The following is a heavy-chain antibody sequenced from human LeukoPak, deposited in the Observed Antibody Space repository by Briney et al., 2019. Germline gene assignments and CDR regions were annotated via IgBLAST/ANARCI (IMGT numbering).Heavy chain of an antibody. CDR1: GGSISTYF. CDR2: IYTSGST. CDR3: AREEKAAQDY. J-gene: IGHJ4*02. Sequence: SETLSLTCTVSGGSISTYFWSWLRQPAGKGLEWIGRIYTSGSTNYNPSLKSRVTMSVDTSKNQFSLKLSSVTAAGTAVYYCAREEKAAQDYWGQGTLVTVSS. D-gene: IGHD2-15*01. V-gene: IGHV4-4*07.